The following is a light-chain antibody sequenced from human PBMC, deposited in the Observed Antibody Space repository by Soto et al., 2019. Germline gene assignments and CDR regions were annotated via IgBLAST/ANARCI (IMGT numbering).Light chain of an antibody. J-gene: IGKJ5*01. Sequence: DIQMTQSPSAMYASVGDRVTITCRASQGISSHLVWFQQRPGKVPKRLIYDAYSLQSEVPSRFSGSGSGTDFTITITSLQPEDFATYYCQQSYGTPITVGQGTRLEIK. CDR2: DAY. CDR1: QGISSH. CDR3: QQSYGTPIT. V-gene: IGKV1-39*01.